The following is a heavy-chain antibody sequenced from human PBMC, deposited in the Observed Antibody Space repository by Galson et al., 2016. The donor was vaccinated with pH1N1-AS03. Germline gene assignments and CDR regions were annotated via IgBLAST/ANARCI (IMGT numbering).Heavy chain of an antibody. CDR2: INPNNGVT. CDR1: GYIFTGFY. D-gene: IGHD2/OR15-2a*01. V-gene: IGHV1-2*04. Sequence: SVKVSCKASGYIFTGFYVHWVRQAPGQGLEWMGWINPNNGVTNYAQKFQAWVTMTGDTSISTAYLELYGLKSDDTAVYYCARDPRGPCSSATCATTYCFGMDVWGQVTTVIVAS. J-gene: IGHJ6*02. CDR3: ARDPRGPCSSATCATTYCFGMDV.